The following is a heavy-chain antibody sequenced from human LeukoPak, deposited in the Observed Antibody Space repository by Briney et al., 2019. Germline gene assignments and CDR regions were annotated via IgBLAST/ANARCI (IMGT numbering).Heavy chain of an antibody. CDR2: ISWNSGSV. CDR3: AKARTAAGTPYFDY. CDR1: GFTFDDYA. J-gene: IGHJ4*02. V-gene: IGHV3-9*01. Sequence: PGGSLRLSCAASGFTFDDYAMHWVRRAPGKGLEWGSGISWNSGSVGYADSVNGRFTISRDNAKNSMYLQMNSLRAEDTALYYCAKARTAAGTPYFDYWGQGTLVTVSS. D-gene: IGHD6-13*01.